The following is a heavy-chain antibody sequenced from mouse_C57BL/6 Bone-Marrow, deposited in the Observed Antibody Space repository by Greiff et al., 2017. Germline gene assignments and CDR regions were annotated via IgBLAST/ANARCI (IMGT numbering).Heavy chain of an antibody. D-gene: IGHD1-1*02. CDR3: ARWGWYYFDY. Sequence: QVQLQQSGAELVRPGTSVKMSCKASGYTFTNYWIGWAKQRPGHGLEWIGDIYPGGGYTNYNEKFKGKATLTADKSSSTAYMQFSSLTSEDSAIYYCARWGWYYFDYWGQGTTLTVSS. V-gene: IGHV1-63*01. CDR1: GYTFTNYW. CDR2: IYPGGGYT. J-gene: IGHJ2*01.